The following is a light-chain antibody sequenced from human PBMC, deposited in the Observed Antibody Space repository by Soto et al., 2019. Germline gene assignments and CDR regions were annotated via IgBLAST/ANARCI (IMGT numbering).Light chain of an antibody. Sequence: DIQLTQSPPSLSATVGDRVNITCRARQTIESYLNWFQQQPGMAPKLLIYAASTLQSGVPSRFRGSGSGTDFTLTIDTLQHDDFASYCCQQSRSGITFGQGTRLEI. J-gene: IGKJ5*01. CDR2: AAS. V-gene: IGKV1-39*01. CDR1: QTIESY. CDR3: QQSRSGIT.